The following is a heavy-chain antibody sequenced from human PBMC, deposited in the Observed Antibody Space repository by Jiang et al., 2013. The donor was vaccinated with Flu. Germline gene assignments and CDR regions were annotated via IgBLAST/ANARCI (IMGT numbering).Heavy chain of an antibody. D-gene: IGHD6-19*01. CDR3: ARTLSSGWSPDAFDI. CDR1: GGSISSYY. V-gene: IGHV4-59*01. CDR2: IYYSGST. J-gene: IGHJ3*02. Sequence: GPGLVKPSETLSLTCTVSGGSISSYYWSWIRQPPGKGLEWIGYIYYSGSTNYNPSLKSRVTISVDTSKNQFSLKLSSVTAADTAVYYCARTLSSGWSPDAFDIWGQGTMVTVSS.